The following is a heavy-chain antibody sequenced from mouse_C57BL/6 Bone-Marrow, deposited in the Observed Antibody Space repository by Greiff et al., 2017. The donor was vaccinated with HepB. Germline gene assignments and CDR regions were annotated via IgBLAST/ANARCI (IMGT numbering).Heavy chain of an antibody. CDR2: IYPGDGDT. J-gene: IGHJ3*01. CDR3: ARSDRRGDYYGSSAWFAY. D-gene: IGHD1-1*01. Sequence: VQLVESGAELVKPGASVKISCKASGYAFSSYWMNWVKQRPGKGLEWIGQIYPGDGDTNYNGKFKGKATLTADKSSSTAYMPLSSLTSEDSAVYVCARSDRRGDYYGSSAWFAYWGQGTLVTVSA. CDR1: GYAFSSYW. V-gene: IGHV1-80*01.